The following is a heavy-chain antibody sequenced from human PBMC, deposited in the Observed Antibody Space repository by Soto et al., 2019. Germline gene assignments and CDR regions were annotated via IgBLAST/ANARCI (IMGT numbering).Heavy chain of an antibody. Sequence: EVQLLESGGGSVQPGGSLRLSCAASGFTFSSYAMSWVRQAPGKGLEWVSAISGSGGSTYYADSVKGRFTISRDNSKNTLYLQMNSLRAEDTAVYYCAKDLEERYNYYYMDVWGKGTTVTVSS. J-gene: IGHJ6*03. CDR3: AKDLEERYNYYYMDV. D-gene: IGHD1-26*01. CDR2: ISGSGGST. CDR1: GFTFSSYA. V-gene: IGHV3-23*01.